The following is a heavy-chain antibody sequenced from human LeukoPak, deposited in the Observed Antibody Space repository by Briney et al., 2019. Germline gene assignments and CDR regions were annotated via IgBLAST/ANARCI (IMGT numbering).Heavy chain of an antibody. CDR1: GYSISSGYY. D-gene: IGHD6-19*01. V-gene: IGHV4-38-2*01. CDR3: ARHRPGIAVAGTERESAGHYYVDV. Sequence: SETLSLTCAVSGYSISSGYYWGWIRQPPGKGLEWIGSIYHSGSTYYNPSLKSRVTISVDTSKNQFSLKLSSVTAADTAVYYCARHRPGIAVAGTERESAGHYYVDVWGKGTTVTVSS. CDR2: IYHSGST. J-gene: IGHJ6*03.